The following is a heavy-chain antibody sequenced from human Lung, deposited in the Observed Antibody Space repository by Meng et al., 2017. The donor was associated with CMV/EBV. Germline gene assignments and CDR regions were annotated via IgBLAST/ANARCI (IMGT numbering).Heavy chain of an antibody. CDR3: ATRDFLRGHWYFDL. V-gene: IGHV1-69*05. D-gene: IGHD3/OR15-3a*01. Sequence: KASGDTFSNYAISWVRQAPGRGLEWMGGIIPIFGTTNSAQKFQGRVTITTDESRSTAYMELSSLTSEDTAVYYCATRDFLRGHWYFDLWGRGTLVTVSS. CDR1: GDTFSNYA. J-gene: IGHJ2*01. CDR2: IIPIFGTT.